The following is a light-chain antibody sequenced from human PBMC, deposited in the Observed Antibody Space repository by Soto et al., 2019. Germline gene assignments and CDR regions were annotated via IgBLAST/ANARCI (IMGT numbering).Light chain of an antibody. J-gene: IGKJ1*01. CDR3: QQYNNWPPWT. Sequence: EIMMTQSPATLSVSPGERAILSCRASQSVKSNLAWYQQKPGQAPRLLIYGASTRATGIPARFSGSGSGTEFTLTISSLQSEDFAVYYCQQYNNWPPWTFGQGTKVDIK. CDR1: QSVKSN. CDR2: GAS. V-gene: IGKV3-15*01.